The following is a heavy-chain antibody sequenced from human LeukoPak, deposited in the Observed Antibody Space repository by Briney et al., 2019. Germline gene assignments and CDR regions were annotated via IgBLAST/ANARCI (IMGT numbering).Heavy chain of an antibody. J-gene: IGHJ4*02. CDR1: GYSISSGYY. Sequence: SETLSLTCTVSGYSISSGYYWGWIRQPPGKGLEWIGSIYHSGRTFYNPSLKSRVTISVDTSKNQFSLKLTSVTAADTAVYYCASPLPGSYSFDYWGQGTLVTVSS. V-gene: IGHV4-38-2*02. D-gene: IGHD3-10*01. CDR3: ASPLPGSYSFDY. CDR2: IYHSGRT.